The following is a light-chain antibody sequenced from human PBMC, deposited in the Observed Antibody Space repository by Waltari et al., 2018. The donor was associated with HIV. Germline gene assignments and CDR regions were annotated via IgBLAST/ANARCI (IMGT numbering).Light chain of an antibody. CDR3: QSADSSGTHG. CDR1: AFPKQY. Sequence: SYELTQPPSVSVSPGQTARITCSGDAFPKQYAYWYQQKPGQAPVLVIYKDSERPSGIPERFSGSSSGTTVTLTISGVQAEDEADYYCQSADSSGTHGFGGGTKLTVL. V-gene: IGLV3-25*03. J-gene: IGLJ3*02. CDR2: KDS.